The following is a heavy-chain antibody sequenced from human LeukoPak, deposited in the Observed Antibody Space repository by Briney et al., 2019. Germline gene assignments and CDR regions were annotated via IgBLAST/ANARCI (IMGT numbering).Heavy chain of an antibody. D-gene: IGHD3-9*01. V-gene: IGHV4-4*07. CDR3: ARDQYYDILTGYYHDAFDI. CDR1: GGSISSYY. Sequence: SETLSLTCTVSGGSISSYYWSWIRQPAGKGLEWIGRIYTSGSTNYNPSLKSRVTMSVDTSKSQFPLKLSSVTAADTAVYYCARDQYYDILTGYYHDAFDIWGQGTMVTVSS. CDR2: IYTSGST. J-gene: IGHJ3*02.